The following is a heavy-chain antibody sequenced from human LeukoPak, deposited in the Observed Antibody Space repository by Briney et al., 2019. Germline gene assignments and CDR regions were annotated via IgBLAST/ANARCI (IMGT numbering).Heavy chain of an antibody. CDR2: IYYSGGT. Sequence: SETLSLTCTVSGGSISSSSYSWGWLRQPPGKGLEWIGSIYYSGGTYYNPSLKSRVTISVDTSKNQFSLKLSSVTAADTAVYYCARSKDLFYYDSSGVIGDLFDYWGQGTLVTVSS. CDR1: GGSISSSSYS. J-gene: IGHJ4*02. CDR3: ARSKDLFYYDSSGVIGDLFDY. D-gene: IGHD3-22*01. V-gene: IGHV4-39*01.